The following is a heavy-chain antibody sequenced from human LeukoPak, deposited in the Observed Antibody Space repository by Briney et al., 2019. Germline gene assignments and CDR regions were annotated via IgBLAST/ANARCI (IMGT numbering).Heavy chain of an antibody. CDR1: GFTFSSHG. J-gene: IGHJ5*02. CDR2: ISSRSSTI. CDR3: ARDPNRNYDFWSGYYVSGFDP. Sequence: PGGSPRLSCEASGFTFSSHGMNWVRQAPGKGLEWVSYISSRSSTIYHADSVKGRYAISRDNAKNSVYLQMNSLRDEDTAVYYCARDPNRNYDFWSGYYVSGFDPWGQGTLVTVSS. V-gene: IGHV3-48*02. D-gene: IGHD3-3*01.